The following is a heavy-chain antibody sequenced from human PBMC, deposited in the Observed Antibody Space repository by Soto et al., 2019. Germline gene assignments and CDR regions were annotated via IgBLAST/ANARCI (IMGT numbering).Heavy chain of an antibody. CDR1: GFTFSSYA. CDR2: ISYDGSNK. Sequence: GGSLRLSCAASGFTFSSYAMHWVRQAPGKGLEWVAVISYDGSNKYYADSVKGRFTISRDNSKNTLYLQMNSLRAEDTAVYYCARVLGERWFGELPDDYWGQGTLVTVSS. J-gene: IGHJ4*02. CDR3: ARVLGERWFGELPDDY. D-gene: IGHD3-10*01. V-gene: IGHV3-30-3*01.